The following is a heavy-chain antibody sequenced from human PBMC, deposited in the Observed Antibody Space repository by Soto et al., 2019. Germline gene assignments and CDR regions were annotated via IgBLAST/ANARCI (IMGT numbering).Heavy chain of an antibody. CDR1: GFTFSSYG. J-gene: IGHJ4*02. V-gene: IGHV3-30*18. D-gene: IGHD1-26*01. Sequence: QVQLVESGGGVVQPGRSLRLSCVASGFTFSSYGMHWVRQAPGKGLEWVAIISYDGSNTYYADSVKGRFTISRDNSKNTLYLQMNSLRAEDTSVYYCAKEGGLSGSYYISSSYSFDYWCQGTLVTVSS. CDR3: AKEGGLSGSYYISSSYSFDY. CDR2: ISYDGSNT.